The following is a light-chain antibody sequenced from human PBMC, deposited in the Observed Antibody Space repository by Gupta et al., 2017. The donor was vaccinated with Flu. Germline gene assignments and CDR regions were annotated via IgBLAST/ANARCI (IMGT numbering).Light chain of an antibody. CDR2: EVR. CDR3: CSYAGSGVV. Sequence: QSAPTQPSPVSGSPGQSLIIPCSGTSNDVGNYDLVSWYQQHPGKAPKLMIYEVRKRPSGVSNRFSGSKSGNTASLTISGLQAEDEADYYCCSYAGSGVVFGGGTKLTVL. CDR1: SNDVGNYDL. V-gene: IGLV2-23*02. J-gene: IGLJ2*01.